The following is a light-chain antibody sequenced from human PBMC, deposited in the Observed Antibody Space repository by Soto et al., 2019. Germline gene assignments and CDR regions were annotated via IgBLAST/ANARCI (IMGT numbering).Light chain of an antibody. CDR2: GAS. CDR1: QSVSSGY. Sequence: EILLTQSPGALSLSLGERATLSCRARQSVSSGYLAWYQQKPGQAPSLLNYGASSRAAGLPERCSGSWAGAYFSLTISILEAEDVTVYFCQQYSNSPHTFGQGTRVDIK. J-gene: IGKJ1*01. V-gene: IGKV3-20*01. CDR3: QQYSNSPHT.